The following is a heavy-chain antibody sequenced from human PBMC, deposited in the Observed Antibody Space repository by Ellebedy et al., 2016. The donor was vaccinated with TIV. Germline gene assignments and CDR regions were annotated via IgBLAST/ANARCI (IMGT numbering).Heavy chain of an antibody. J-gene: IGHJ4*02. CDR3: ARDPSRGGYDSSGYFGY. CDR2: IYYSGST. Sequence: SETLSLXXTVSGGSISSGDYYWSWIRQPPGKGLEWIGSIYYSGSTYYNPSLKSRVTISVDTSKNQFSLKLSSVTAADTAVYYCARDPSRGGYDSSGYFGYWGQGTLVTVSS. V-gene: IGHV4-39*07. CDR1: GGSISSGDYY. D-gene: IGHD3-22*01.